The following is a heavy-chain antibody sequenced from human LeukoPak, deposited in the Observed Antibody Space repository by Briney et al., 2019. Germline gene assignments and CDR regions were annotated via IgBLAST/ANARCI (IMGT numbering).Heavy chain of an antibody. Sequence: SETLSLTCTVSNGPINTYQWSWIRQPPGKGLEWIGNIHYSGSANYNPSLKSRVSISVDTSKNQLSLKLSPVTAADTAVYYCARNPGVRGFPYYYMDVWGKGTTVTISS. CDR3: ARNPGVRGFPYYYMDV. CDR2: IHYSGSA. V-gene: IGHV4-59*01. J-gene: IGHJ6*03. CDR1: NGPINTYQ. D-gene: IGHD3-10*01.